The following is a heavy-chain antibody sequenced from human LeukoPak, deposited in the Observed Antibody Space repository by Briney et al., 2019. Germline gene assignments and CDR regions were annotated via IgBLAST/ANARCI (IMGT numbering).Heavy chain of an antibody. CDR1: GGSFSGYY. V-gene: IGHV4-34*01. D-gene: IGHD5-18*01. CDR3: ARVGRGYSYGGGTHFDY. CDR2: INHSGST. J-gene: IGHJ4*02. Sequence: SETLSLTCAVYGGSFSGYYWSWIRQPPGKGLEWIGEINHSGSTNYNPSLKSRVTISVDTSKNQFSLKLSSVTAADTAVYCCARVGRGYSYGGGTHFDYWGQGTLVTVSS.